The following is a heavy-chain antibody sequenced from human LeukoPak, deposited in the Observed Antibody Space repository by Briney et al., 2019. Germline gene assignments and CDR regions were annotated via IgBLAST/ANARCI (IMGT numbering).Heavy chain of an antibody. D-gene: IGHD6-19*01. CDR1: GGSFSGYY. J-gene: IGHJ4*02. V-gene: IGHV4-34*01. CDR2: INHSGST. Sequence: SETLSLTCAVAGGSFSGYYCSWIRQPPGKGLEWIGEINHSGSTNYNPSLKSRVTISLDTPKNQFSLKPSSVTAADTAVYYCARGWLAGPQNWGQGTLVTVSS. CDR3: ARGWLAGPQN.